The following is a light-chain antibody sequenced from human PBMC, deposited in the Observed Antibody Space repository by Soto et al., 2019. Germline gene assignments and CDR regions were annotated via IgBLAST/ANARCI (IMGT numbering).Light chain of an antibody. Sequence: EIVLTQSPGTLSLSPGDRATLSCRASQSVISDYLAWYQQKPGQAPRLLIYGASGRATGIPDRFSGSGSGTDFTLTISRLEPEDFATYYCQQLNSYLITFGQGTRLEI. V-gene: IGKV3-20*01. J-gene: IGKJ5*01. CDR1: QSVISDY. CDR2: GAS. CDR3: QQLNSYLIT.